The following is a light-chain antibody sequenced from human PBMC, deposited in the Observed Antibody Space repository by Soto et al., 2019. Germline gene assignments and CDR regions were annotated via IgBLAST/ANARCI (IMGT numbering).Light chain of an antibody. CDR3: QQYTGYPHT. J-gene: IGKJ2*01. CDR2: KAS. V-gene: IGKV1-5*03. CDR1: QSISTW. Sequence: DIQMTQSPSTLSASVGDRVTITCRASQSISTWLAWYQQKPGKAPKLLIYKASSLRNGVPSRFSGSGSVTEFTIIMYSLQPDDFASYYCQQYTGYPHTFGKGTKLEIK.